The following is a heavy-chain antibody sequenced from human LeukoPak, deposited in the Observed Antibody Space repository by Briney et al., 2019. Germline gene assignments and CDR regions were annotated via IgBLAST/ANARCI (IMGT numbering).Heavy chain of an antibody. CDR3: ARVDYYDSSGDYDAFDI. CDR1: GFTFSSYA. CDR2: ISGSGGST. D-gene: IGHD3-22*01. J-gene: IGHJ3*02. Sequence: GGSLRLSCAASGFTFSSYAMSWVRQAPGKGLEWVSAISGSGGSTYYADSVKGRFTISRDNAKNTLYLQMNSLRAEDTAVYYCARVDYYDSSGDYDAFDIWGQGTMVTVSS. V-gene: IGHV3-23*01.